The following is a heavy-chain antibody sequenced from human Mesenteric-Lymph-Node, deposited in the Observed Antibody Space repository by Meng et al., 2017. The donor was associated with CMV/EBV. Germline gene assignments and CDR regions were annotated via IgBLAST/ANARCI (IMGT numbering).Heavy chain of an antibody. CDR3: ATDAGSGWPFEH. V-gene: IGHV3-23*01. J-gene: IGHJ4*02. CDR2: IGGGGADT. D-gene: IGHD6-19*01. Sequence: GGSLRLSCAASGFSFNTYGMSWVRQAPGKGLDWVSTIGGGGADTHYADSVKGRFTISRDNSRNTLYLQMDSLRAEDAAQYYCATDAGSGWPFEHWGQGTLVTVSS. CDR1: GFSFNTYG.